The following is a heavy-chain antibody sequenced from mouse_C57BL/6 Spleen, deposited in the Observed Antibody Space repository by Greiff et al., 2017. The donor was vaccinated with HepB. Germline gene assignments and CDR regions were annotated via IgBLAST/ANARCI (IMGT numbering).Heavy chain of an antibody. D-gene: IGHD1-1*01. CDR1: GYTFTDYY. J-gene: IGHJ4*01. CDR3: ERGIFYGYAMDY. Sequence: EVQLQQSGPELVKPGASVKISCKASGYTFTDYYMNWVKQSHGKSLEWIGDINPNNGGTSYNQKFKGKATLTVDKSSSTAYMELRSLTSEDSAVYYCERGIFYGYAMDYWGQGTSVTVSS. CDR2: INPNNGGT. V-gene: IGHV1-26*01.